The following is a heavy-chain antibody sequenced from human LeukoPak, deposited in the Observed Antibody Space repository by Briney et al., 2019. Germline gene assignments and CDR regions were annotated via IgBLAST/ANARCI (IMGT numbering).Heavy chain of an antibody. Sequence: PSETLSLTCTVSGGSMSSYYWSWIRQPAGKGLEWIGRIYTSGSTNYNPSLKSRVTMSVDTSKNQFSLKLSSVTAADTAVYYCAREDIAAAGTGAYYYYYMDVWGKGTTVTVSS. D-gene: IGHD6-13*01. J-gene: IGHJ6*03. V-gene: IGHV4-4*07. CDR2: IYTSGST. CDR3: AREDIAAAGTGAYYYYYMDV. CDR1: GGSMSSYY.